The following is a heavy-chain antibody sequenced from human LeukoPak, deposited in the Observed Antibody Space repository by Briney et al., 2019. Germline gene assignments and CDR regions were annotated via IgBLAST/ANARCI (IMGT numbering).Heavy chain of an antibody. Sequence: PGGSLRLSCAASGFTFSNAWMSWVRQAPGKGLEWVGRIKSKTDGGTTDYAAPVKGRFTISRDDSKNTLYLQMNSLKTEDTAVYYCTTVDGWYGVFYYYMDVWGKGTTVTVSS. CDR3: TTVDGWYGVFYYYMDV. CDR1: GFTFSNAW. V-gene: IGHV3-15*01. J-gene: IGHJ6*03. CDR2: IKSKTDGGTT. D-gene: IGHD6-19*01.